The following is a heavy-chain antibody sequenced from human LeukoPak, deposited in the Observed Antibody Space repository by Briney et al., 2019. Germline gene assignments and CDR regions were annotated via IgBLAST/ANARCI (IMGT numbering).Heavy chain of an antibody. Sequence: PGRSLRLSCAASGFTFSSYSMNWVRQAPGKGLEWVSSISSSSSYMYYADSVKGRFTISRDNAKNSLYLQMNSLRAEDTAVYYCARGDYGGNSPLLDYYYGMDVWGQGTTVTVSS. CDR2: ISSSSSYM. CDR3: ARGDYGGNSPLLDYYYGMDV. CDR1: GFTFSSYS. J-gene: IGHJ6*02. D-gene: IGHD4-23*01. V-gene: IGHV3-21*01.